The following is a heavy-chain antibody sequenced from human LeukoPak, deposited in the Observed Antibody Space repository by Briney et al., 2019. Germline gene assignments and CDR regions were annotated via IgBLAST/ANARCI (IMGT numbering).Heavy chain of an antibody. CDR3: ARATTGDYVDAFDI. D-gene: IGHD4-17*01. J-gene: IGHJ3*02. CDR2: ITSSSTYI. CDR1: GFTFSSYN. V-gene: IGHV3-21*04. Sequence: GGSLRLSCAASGFTFSSYNMNWVRQAPGKGLEWVSSITSSSTYIYYADSVKGRFTISRDNARNSLYLQMNSLRAEDTAVYYCARATTGDYVDAFDIWGQGTMVTVSS.